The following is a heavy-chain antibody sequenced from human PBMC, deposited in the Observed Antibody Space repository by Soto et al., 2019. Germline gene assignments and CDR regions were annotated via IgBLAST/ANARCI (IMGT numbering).Heavy chain of an antibody. CDR3: ARAHRVAKDPLRFLEWLLYGDYGY. J-gene: IGHJ4*02. V-gene: IGHV3-48*01. CDR2: ISSSSSTI. D-gene: IGHD3-3*01. CDR1: GFTFSSYS. Sequence: EVQLVESGGGLVQPGGSLRLSCAASGFTFSSYSMNWVRQAPGKGLERVSYISSSSSTIYYADSVKGRFTISRDNAKNSLYLQMNSLRAEDTAVYYCARAHRVAKDPLRFLEWLLYGDYGYWGQGTLVTVSS.